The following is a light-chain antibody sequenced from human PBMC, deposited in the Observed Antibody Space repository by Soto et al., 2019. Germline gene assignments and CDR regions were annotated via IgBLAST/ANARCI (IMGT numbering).Light chain of an antibody. CDR3: QQYSSSWT. V-gene: IGKV1-5*01. J-gene: IGKJ1*01. Sequence: DIQMTQSPSTLSASVGDRVTITCRASQSISSWLAWYQQKPGKAPRVLIYDASSLESGVPSRFSGSGSGTEFTLTISSLQPDDFATYYCQQYSSSWTFGQGTKADIK. CDR1: QSISSW. CDR2: DAS.